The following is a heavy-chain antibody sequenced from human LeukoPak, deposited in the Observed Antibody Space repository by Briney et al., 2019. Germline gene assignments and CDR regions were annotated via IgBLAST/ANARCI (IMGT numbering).Heavy chain of an antibody. Sequence: SVKVSCKASGFTFTSSAMQWVRQARGQRLEWIGWIVVGSGNTNYAQKFQERVTITRDMSTSTAYMELSSLRSEDTTVYYCAADLYGAVYFDYWGQGTLVTVSS. V-gene: IGHV1-58*02. CDR3: AADLYGAVYFDY. CDR1: GFTFTSSA. J-gene: IGHJ4*02. D-gene: IGHD4-17*01. CDR2: IVVGSGNT.